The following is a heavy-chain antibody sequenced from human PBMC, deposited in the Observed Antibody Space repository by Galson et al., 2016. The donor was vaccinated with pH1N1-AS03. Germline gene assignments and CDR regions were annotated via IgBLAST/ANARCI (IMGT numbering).Heavy chain of an antibody. CDR1: GYTFVNYG. V-gene: IGHV1-18*01. J-gene: IGHJ4*02. D-gene: IGHD3-3*01. CDR3: ARDESGYMY. Sequence: SVKVFCKASGYTFVNYGISWVRRAPGQGLEWMGWISGYDGHTGYAQKFQGRVTMTTDTSTNTAYMELRSLTSDDTAVYYCARDESGYMYWGQGTLVTVSS. CDR2: ISGYDGHT.